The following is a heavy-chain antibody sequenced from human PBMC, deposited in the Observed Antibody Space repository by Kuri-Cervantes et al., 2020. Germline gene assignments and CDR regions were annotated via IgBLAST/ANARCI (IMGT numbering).Heavy chain of an antibody. Sequence: GGSLRLSCAASGFTCSSYWMSWVRQAPGKGLEWVANIKQDGSEKYYVDSVKGRFTISRDNANYSPYLQMSSLRAEDTAVYYCARDMTHPMATIIAYYYYGLDVWGQGTTVTVSS. CDR1: GFTCSSYW. J-gene: IGHJ6*02. D-gene: IGHD5-24*01. V-gene: IGHV3-7*01. CDR2: IKQDGSEK. CDR3: ARDMTHPMATIIAYYYYGLDV.